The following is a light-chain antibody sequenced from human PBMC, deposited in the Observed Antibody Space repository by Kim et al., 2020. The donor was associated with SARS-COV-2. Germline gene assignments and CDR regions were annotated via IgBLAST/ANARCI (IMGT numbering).Light chain of an antibody. Sequence: DIEMTQSPSTLSASVGDRVTITCRASHSINTWLAWYQQKPGKAPKLLLYEASSLESGVPSKFSGSGSGTECTLTINSLQPDDFATYSCQQYNGYPWTFGQGTKVDIK. V-gene: IGKV1-5*03. CDR2: EAS. CDR3: QQYNGYPWT. CDR1: HSINTW. J-gene: IGKJ1*01.